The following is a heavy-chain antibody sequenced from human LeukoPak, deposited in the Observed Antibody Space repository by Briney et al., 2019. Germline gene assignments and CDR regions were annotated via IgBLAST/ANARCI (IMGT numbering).Heavy chain of an antibody. CDR1: GFTFSSYW. CDR2: INHSGST. J-gene: IGHJ4*02. CDR3: AASGIAAALDY. D-gene: IGHD6-13*01. Sequence: GSLRLSCAASGFTFSSYWMSWIRQPPGKGLEWIGEINHSGSTNYNPSLKSRVTISVDTSKNQFSLKLSSVTAADTAVYYCAASGIAAALDYWGQGTLVTVSS. V-gene: IGHV4-34*08.